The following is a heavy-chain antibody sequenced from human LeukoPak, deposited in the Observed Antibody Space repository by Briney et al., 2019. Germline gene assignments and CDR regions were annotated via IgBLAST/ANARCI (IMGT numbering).Heavy chain of an antibody. Sequence: GESLKISREGFGYPFTSFWIGWVRQMPGKGLEWMGIIYPGDSETRYTPSFQGQVAISADKSTNTAYLQWNSLKASDSAMYFRARGRDSFGHPNFDYWGQGTLVAVSS. D-gene: IGHD3-3*01. J-gene: IGHJ4*02. CDR3: ARGRDSFGHPNFDY. CDR2: IYPGDSET. CDR1: GYPFTSFW. V-gene: IGHV5-51*01.